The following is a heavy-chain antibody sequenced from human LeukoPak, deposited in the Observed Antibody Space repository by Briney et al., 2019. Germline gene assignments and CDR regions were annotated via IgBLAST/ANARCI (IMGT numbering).Heavy chain of an antibody. CDR1: GFTFSSYA. CDR2: ISGSGGST. J-gene: IGHJ4*02. Sequence: PGGSLRLSCAASGFTFSSYAMTWVRQAPGKGLEWVSLISGSGGSTYYADSVKGRFTISRDNSKNTLYVQMNSLRGEDTAVYYCAKDRSLYYYDSSAYWGQGTLVTVSS. CDR3: AKDRSLYYYDSSAY. V-gene: IGHV3-23*01. D-gene: IGHD3-22*01.